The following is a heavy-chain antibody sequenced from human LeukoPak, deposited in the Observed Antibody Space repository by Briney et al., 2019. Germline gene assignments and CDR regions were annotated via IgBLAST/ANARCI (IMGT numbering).Heavy chain of an antibody. J-gene: IGHJ4*02. Sequence: ASVKVSCKASGYTFTGYYMHWVRQAPGQGLEWMGWINPNSGGTNYAQKFQGRVTMTRDTSISTAYMELSRLRSDDTAVYYCARDSHYNWNHPVDYWGQGTLVTVSS. CDR3: ARDSHYNWNHPVDY. CDR2: INPNSGGT. CDR1: GYTFTGYY. V-gene: IGHV1-2*02. D-gene: IGHD1-14*01.